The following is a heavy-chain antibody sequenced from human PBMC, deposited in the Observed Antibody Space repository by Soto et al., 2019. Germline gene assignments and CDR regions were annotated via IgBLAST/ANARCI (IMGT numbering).Heavy chain of an antibody. D-gene: IGHD3-3*01. CDR1: GFTFDDYS. J-gene: IGHJ6*02. CDR2: ISWNSDTI. V-gene: IGHV3-9*01. Sequence: GGSLRLSCAASGFTFDDYSIHWVRQVPWKGLEWVSGISWNSDTIGYADSVKGRFTISRDNAKNCLYLQMNSLRGEDTALYYCAKGMADYDFWSNKQRDLDVWGQGTTVTVSS. CDR3: AKGMADYDFWSNKQRDLDV.